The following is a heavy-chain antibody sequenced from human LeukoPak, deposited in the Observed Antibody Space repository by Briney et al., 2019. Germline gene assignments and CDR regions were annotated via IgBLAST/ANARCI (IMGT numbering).Heavy chain of an antibody. CDR2: ISGDGGST. CDR1: GFTFDDYA. J-gene: IGHJ4*02. V-gene: IGHV3-43*02. Sequence: SGGSLRLSCAASGFTFDDYAMHWVRQAPGKGLEWVSRISGDGGSTYYADSVKGRFTISRDNSKNSLYLQMNSLRTEDTALYYCAKDWGAYYDSSGFYSGDFDYWGQGTLVTVSS. CDR3: AKDWGAYYDSSGFYSGDFDY. D-gene: IGHD3-22*01.